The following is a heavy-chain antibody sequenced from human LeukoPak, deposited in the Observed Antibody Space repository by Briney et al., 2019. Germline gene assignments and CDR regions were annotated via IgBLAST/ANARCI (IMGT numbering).Heavy chain of an antibody. D-gene: IGHD2-21*02. CDR3: ATVRSCSGGDCYYLDY. CDR2: IWYDGSNK. CDR1: GFTFRNYG. V-gene: IGHV3-33*01. Sequence: GRSLRLSCAASGFTFRNYGMYWVRQAPGKGLEWVAVIWYDGSNKYYADSVKGRFTISRDNSKNTLYLQMNSLRAEDKAVYYCATVRSCSGGDCYYLDYWGQGTLVTVSS. J-gene: IGHJ4*02.